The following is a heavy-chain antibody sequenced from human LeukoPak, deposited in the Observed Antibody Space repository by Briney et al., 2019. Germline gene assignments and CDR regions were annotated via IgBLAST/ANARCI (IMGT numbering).Heavy chain of an antibody. Sequence: GGSLRLSCAASGFTFSSYSMNWVRQAPGKGLEWVSSISSSSYIYYADSVKGRFTISRDNAKNSLYLQMNSLRAEDTAVYYCARDSLRYCSSTSCYPINAFDIWGQGTMVTVSS. D-gene: IGHD2-2*01. V-gene: IGHV3-21*01. J-gene: IGHJ3*02. CDR2: ISSSSYI. CDR3: ARDSLRYCSSTSCYPINAFDI. CDR1: GFTFSSYS.